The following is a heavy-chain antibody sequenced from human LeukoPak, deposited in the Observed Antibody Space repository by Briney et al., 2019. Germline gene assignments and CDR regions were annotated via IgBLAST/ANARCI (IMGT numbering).Heavy chain of an antibody. CDR2: INPSSGGT. D-gene: IGHD2-8*01. CDR1: GYTFTGYY. V-gene: IGHV1-2*02. CDR3: AGRPDTSMVAIFDY. Sequence: ASVKVSCKASGYTFTGYYVHWVRQAPGQGLEWMGWINPSSGGTNYAQKFQGRVTMTGDTSISTAYMELSGLSSDDTAVYFCAGRPDTSMVAIFDYWGQGTLVTISS. J-gene: IGHJ4*02.